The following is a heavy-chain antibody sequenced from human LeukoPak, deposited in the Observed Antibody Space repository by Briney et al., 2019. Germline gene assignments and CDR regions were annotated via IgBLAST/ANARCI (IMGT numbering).Heavy chain of an antibody. CDR1: GFTFSSYA. J-gene: IGHJ6*02. Sequence: GASLRLSCAASGFTFSSYAMSWVRQAPGKGLEWVSAISGSGGSAYYADSVKGRFTISRDNSKNTLYLQMNSLRAEDTAVYYCAKGPHKVVVRYYYYYGMDVWGQGTTVTVSS. CDR3: AKGPHKVVVRYYYYYGMDV. D-gene: IGHD2-2*01. CDR2: ISGSGGSA. V-gene: IGHV3-23*01.